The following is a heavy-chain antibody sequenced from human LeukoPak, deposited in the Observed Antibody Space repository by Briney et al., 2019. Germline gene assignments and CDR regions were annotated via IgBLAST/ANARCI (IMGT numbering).Heavy chain of an antibody. Sequence: GVSLRLSCVASGFTFSSYTMNWVRQAPGKGLEWVSSISRSNSFIYYADSVKGRFTISRDDARNSLYLQMNSLRAEDTAVYYCASHYGSGSSPFDHWGQGTLVTVST. J-gene: IGHJ4*02. D-gene: IGHD3-10*01. CDR3: ASHYGSGSSPFDH. V-gene: IGHV3-21*01. CDR1: GFTFSSYT. CDR2: ISRSNSFI.